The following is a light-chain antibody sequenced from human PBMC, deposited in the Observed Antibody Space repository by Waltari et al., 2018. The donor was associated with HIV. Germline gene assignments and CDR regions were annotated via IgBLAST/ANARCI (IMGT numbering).Light chain of an antibody. CDR1: SSDIGGFDY. CDR3: SSYSRGSTLVV. CDR2: AVS. V-gene: IGLV2-14*03. Sequence: QSALTQPASVSGSPGQSFTISCSGASSDIGGFDYVPWNQQHPGKVTNLIMYAVSDGPSGVSNLISGSKPGSTASLSISGLRAEDEAVYYCSSYSRGSTLVVFGGGTKLTVL. J-gene: IGLJ2*01.